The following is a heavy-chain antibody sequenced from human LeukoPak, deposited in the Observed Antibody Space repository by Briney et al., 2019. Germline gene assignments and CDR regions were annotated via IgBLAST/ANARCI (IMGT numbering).Heavy chain of an antibody. V-gene: IGHV4-59*01. J-gene: IGHJ3*02. Sequence: SETLSLTCTVSGGSIRSYYWSWIRQPPGKGLEWIGHIYYSGSTNYNPSLKSRVTISVDTSKNQFSLKLSSVTAADTAVYYCARDKKDYYDSSGYYYFAFDIWGQGTMVNVSS. CDR2: IYYSGST. CDR3: ARDKKDYYDSSGYYYFAFDI. CDR1: GGSIRSYY. D-gene: IGHD3-22*01.